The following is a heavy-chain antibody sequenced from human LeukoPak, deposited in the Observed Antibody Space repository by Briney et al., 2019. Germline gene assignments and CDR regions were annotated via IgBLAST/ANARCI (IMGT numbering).Heavy chain of an antibody. D-gene: IGHD2-2*01. V-gene: IGHV1-2*02. CDR2: INPNSGGT. Sequence: GASVKVSCKASGYTFTGYYMHWVRQAPGQGLEWMGLINPNSGGTNYAQKFQGRVTMTRDTSISTAYMELSRLRSDDTAVYYCAGRRYCSSTSCYRDYYYMDVWGKGTTVTVSS. J-gene: IGHJ6*03. CDR1: GYTFTGYY. CDR3: AGRRYCSSTSCYRDYYYMDV.